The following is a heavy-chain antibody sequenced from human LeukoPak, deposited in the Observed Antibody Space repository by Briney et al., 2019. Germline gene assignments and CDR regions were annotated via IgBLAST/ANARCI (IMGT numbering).Heavy chain of an antibody. Sequence: SGTLSLTCAVSGGSISSSNWWSWVRQPPGKGLGGIGKIYHSGSTKYNPSLKSRVTISVDKPKHQFSLKLSSVTAADPAVYYCARDVPPRGYSGYDTDYWGQGTLVTVSS. CDR2: IYHSGST. D-gene: IGHD5-12*01. J-gene: IGHJ4*02. V-gene: IGHV4-4*02. CDR3: ARDVPPRGYSGYDTDY. CDR1: GGSISSSNW.